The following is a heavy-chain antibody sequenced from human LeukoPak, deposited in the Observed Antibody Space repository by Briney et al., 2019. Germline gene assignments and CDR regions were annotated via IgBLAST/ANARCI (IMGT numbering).Heavy chain of an antibody. CDR1: GFTFDDYA. Sequence: PGGSLRLSCAASGFTFDDYAMHWVRQAPGKGLEWVSGISWNSGSIGHADSVKGRFTISRDNAKNSLYLQMNSLRTEDTALYYCAKADCSSSSCYTVDFWGQGTLVIVSS. CDR2: ISWNSGSI. V-gene: IGHV3-9*01. CDR3: AKADCSSSSCYTVDF. J-gene: IGHJ4*02. D-gene: IGHD2-2*02.